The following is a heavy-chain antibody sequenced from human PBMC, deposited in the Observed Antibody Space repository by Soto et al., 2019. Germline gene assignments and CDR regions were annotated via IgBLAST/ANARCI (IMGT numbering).Heavy chain of an antibody. V-gene: IGHV3-7*01. D-gene: IGHD5-18*01. CDR3: ARDGYSAGFDI. Sequence: GGSLRLSCAASGFTFSSYYMSWVRQPPGKGLEWVANIKQDGSEKYYVDSVKGRFTISRDNPKNSLYLQMNSLRVEDTAVYYCARDGYSAGFDIWGQGTMVTVSS. CDR2: IKQDGSEK. CDR1: GFTFSSYY. J-gene: IGHJ3*02.